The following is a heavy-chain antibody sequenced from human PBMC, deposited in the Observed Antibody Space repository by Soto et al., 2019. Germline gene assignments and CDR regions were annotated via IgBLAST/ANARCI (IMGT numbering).Heavy chain of an antibody. D-gene: IGHD3-9*01. CDR1: GYTFIGYY. Sequence: ASGKVSCKASGYTFIGYYMHWVRQAPGQGLEWMGWINPNSGATNYAQKFQGRVTMTRDTSISTAYMELSRLRSDDTAVYYCARDSYYDTLTGYSRNAFDIWGQGTMVTVSS. V-gene: IGHV1-2*02. CDR3: ARDSYYDTLTGYSRNAFDI. CDR2: INPNSGAT. J-gene: IGHJ3*02.